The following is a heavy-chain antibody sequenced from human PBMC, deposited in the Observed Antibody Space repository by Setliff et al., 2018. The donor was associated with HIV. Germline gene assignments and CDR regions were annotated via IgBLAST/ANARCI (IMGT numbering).Heavy chain of an antibody. CDR3: AKGATFHYDNSAYYPFDY. CDR2: ISYSAGST. D-gene: IGHD3-22*01. V-gene: IGHV3-23*01. Sequence: GGSLRLSCAASGFTYNNYAMNWVRQAPGKGLEWVSAISYSAGSTYYADSVKGRFTISRDNSRNTLYLQMNSLRAEDTALYYCAKGATFHYDNSAYYPFDYWGQGTLVTVSS. J-gene: IGHJ4*02. CDR1: GFTYNNYA.